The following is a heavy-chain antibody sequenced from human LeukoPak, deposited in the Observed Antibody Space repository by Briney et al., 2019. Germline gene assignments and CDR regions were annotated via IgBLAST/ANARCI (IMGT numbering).Heavy chain of an antibody. J-gene: IGHJ5*02. CDR3: ARGSPYYDFWSGYSNWFDP. D-gene: IGHD3-3*01. CDR1: GGSFSGYY. Sequence: SETLSLSCAVYGGSFSGYYWSWIRQPPGKGLEWIGEINHSGSTNYNPSLKSRVTISVDTSKNQFSLKLSSVTAADTAVYYCARGSPYYDFWSGYSNWFDPWGQGTLVTVSS. CDR2: INHSGST. V-gene: IGHV4-34*01.